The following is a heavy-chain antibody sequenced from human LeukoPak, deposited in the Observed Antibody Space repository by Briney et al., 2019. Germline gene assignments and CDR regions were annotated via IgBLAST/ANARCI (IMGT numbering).Heavy chain of an antibody. CDR1: GGIFSSYA. CDR3: AREGVVDGLNWFDP. CDR2: IIPIFGTA. D-gene: IGHD2-15*01. V-gene: IGHV1-69*05. Sequence: SVKVSCKASGGIFSSYAISWVRQAPGQGLEWMGRIIPIFGTANNAQKFQGRVTITTDESTSTAYMELSSLRSEDTAVYYCAREGVVDGLNWFDPWGQGTLVTVSS. J-gene: IGHJ5*02.